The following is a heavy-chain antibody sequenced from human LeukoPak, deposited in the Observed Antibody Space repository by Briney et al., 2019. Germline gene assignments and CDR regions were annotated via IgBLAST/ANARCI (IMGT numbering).Heavy chain of an antibody. CDR3: ARGSRRYCSGGSCYVMDWFDP. CDR2: INHSGST. D-gene: IGHD2-15*01. V-gene: IGHV4-34*01. Sequence: SETLSLTCTVSGGSISSYYWSWIRQPPGKGLEWIGEINHSGSTNYNPSLKSRVTISVDTSKNQFSLKLRSVTAADTAVYYCARGSRRYCSGGSCYVMDWFDPWGQGTLVTVSS. CDR1: GGSISSYY. J-gene: IGHJ5*02.